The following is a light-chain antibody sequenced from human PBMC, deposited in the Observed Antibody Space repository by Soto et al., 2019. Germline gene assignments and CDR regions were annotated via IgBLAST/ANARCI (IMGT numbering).Light chain of an antibody. CDR2: AVS. CDR1: SSDVGRYNF. V-gene: IGLV2-14*03. J-gene: IGLJ1*01. Sequence: QSALTQPASVSGSSGRSITISCTGTSSDVGRYNFVSWYQQHPGYAPKLLIYAVSDRPSGVSTRFSGSKSGNTASLAISGLQAEDEAVYYCSSLSGSSTQVFGTGTKLTVL. CDR3: SSLSGSSTQV.